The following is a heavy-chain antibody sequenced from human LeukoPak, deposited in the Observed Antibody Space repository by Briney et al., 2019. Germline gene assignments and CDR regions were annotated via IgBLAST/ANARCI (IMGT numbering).Heavy chain of an antibody. J-gene: IGHJ4*02. CDR2: LSGGGGNT. CDR1: GFTFRSYA. Sequence: GGSLRLSCAASGFTFRSYAMSWVRQAPGKGLEWVSALSGGGGNTYYADSVKGRFTISRDNSKNTLYLQMNSLRAEDTAIYYCAKELAATGSYYFDYWGQGTLVTVSS. CDR3: AKELAATGSYYFDY. D-gene: IGHD6-13*01. V-gene: IGHV3-23*01.